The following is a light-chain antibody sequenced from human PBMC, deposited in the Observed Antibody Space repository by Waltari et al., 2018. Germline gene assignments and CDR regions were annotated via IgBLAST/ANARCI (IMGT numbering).Light chain of an antibody. J-gene: IGKJ2*01. V-gene: IGKV4-1*01. CDR1: QSVLYSSDNRNY. CDR3: QQSYSTPLT. CDR2: WAS. Sequence: DIVMTQSPDSLAVSLGERATINCKSSQSVLYSSDNRNYLAWYQQKPGQSPKLLIYWASTRESGVPDRFSGSGSGTDFTLTISSLQAEDVAVYYCQQSYSTPLTFGQGTKLEVK.